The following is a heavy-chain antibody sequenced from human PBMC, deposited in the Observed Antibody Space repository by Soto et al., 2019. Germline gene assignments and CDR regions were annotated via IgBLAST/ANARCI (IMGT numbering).Heavy chain of an antibody. CDR2: IWYDGSNK. D-gene: IGHD3-3*01. CDR3: ARDSRYYDFWSGYYDNWFDP. V-gene: IGHV3-33*01. J-gene: IGHJ5*02. CDR1: GFTFSSYG. Sequence: PGGSLRLSCAASGFTFSSYGMHWVRQAPGKGLEWVAVIWYDGSNKYYADSAKGRFTISRDNSKNTLYLQMNSLRAEDTAVCYCARDSRYYDFWSGYYDNWFDPWGQGTLVTVSS.